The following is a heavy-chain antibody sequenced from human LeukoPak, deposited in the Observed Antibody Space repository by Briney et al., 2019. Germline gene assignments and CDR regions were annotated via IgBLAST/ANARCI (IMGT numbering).Heavy chain of an antibody. J-gene: IGHJ6*02. CDR3: ARDGAVSLYYFYAMDV. CDR2: ISSSGSTI. Sequence: GGSLRLSCAASGFTFSDYYMSWIRQAPGKGLEWVSYISSSGSTISYAGSVKGRFTISRENAKNSLYLQMNSLRAEDTAVYYCARDGAVSLYYFYAMDVWGQGTTVTVAS. V-gene: IGHV3-11*01. CDR1: GFTFSDYY. D-gene: IGHD3-16*01.